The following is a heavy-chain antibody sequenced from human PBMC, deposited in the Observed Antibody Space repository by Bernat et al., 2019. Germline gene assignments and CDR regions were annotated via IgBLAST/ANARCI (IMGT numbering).Heavy chain of an antibody. V-gene: IGHV3-30-3*01. D-gene: IGHD2-15*01. CDR3: ARDGIVVVVAATRSGYYYYGMDV. CDR1: GFTFSSYA. CDR2: ISYDGSNK. Sequence: QVQLVESGGGVVQPGRSLRLSCAASGFTFSSYAMHWVRQAPGKGLEWVAVISYDGSNKYYADSVKGRFTISRDNSKNTLYLQMNSLRAEDTAVYYCARDGIVVVVAATRSGYYYYGMDVWGQGTMVTVSS. J-gene: IGHJ6*02.